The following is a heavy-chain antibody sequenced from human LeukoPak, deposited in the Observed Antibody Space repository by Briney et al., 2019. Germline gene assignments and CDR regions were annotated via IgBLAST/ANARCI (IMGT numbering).Heavy chain of an antibody. CDR3: ARDLYDILTGYYYRGDY. CDR1: GYIFFNYG. V-gene: IGHV1-2*02. Sequence: ASVKVSCKASGYIFFNYGVTWVRQAPGQGLEWMGWINPNSGGTNYAQKFQGRVTMTRDTSISTAYMELSRLRSDDTAVYYCARDLYDILTGYYYRGDYWGQGTLVTVSS. J-gene: IGHJ4*02. CDR2: INPNSGGT. D-gene: IGHD3-9*01.